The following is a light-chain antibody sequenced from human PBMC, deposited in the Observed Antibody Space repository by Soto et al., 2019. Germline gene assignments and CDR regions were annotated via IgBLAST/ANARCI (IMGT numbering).Light chain of an antibody. CDR2: KAS. V-gene: IGKV1-5*03. Sequence: DIQRTQAPSTLSAYVGDRVTITCRASQSISSWLAWYQQKPGKAPKLLIYKASSLESGVPSRFSGSGSGTEFTLTISSLQPDDFATYYCQQYNSYSITFGQGTRLAIK. CDR1: QSISSW. J-gene: IGKJ5*01. CDR3: QQYNSYSIT.